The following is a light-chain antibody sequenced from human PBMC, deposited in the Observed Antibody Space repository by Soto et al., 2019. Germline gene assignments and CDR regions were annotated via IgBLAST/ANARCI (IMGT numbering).Light chain of an antibody. Sequence: EIVLTQSPGTLSLSPGERATLSCRASQSVSSSYLAWYQQKPGQAPRLLIYGASTRATGIPDRFSGSGSGTDFTLTISRLEPEDSAVYYCQHYSNSPGTFGQGTKVEIK. CDR2: GAS. CDR3: QHYSNSPGT. V-gene: IGKV3-20*01. J-gene: IGKJ1*01. CDR1: QSVSSSY.